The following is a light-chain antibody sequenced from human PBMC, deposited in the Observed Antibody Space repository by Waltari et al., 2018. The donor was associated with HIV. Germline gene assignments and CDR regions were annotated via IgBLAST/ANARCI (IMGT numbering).Light chain of an antibody. CDR3: CSYAGSPYV. Sequence: HSALTQPASVSGSPGQSITISCTGTSSAVGNSYLAPRYQQHPGKAPKLIIYEVTKRPSGISNRFSGSKSGNTASLTISGLQAEDEADYYCCSYAGSPYVLGSGTKVTVL. J-gene: IGLJ1*01. CDR2: EVT. V-gene: IGLV2-23*02. CDR1: SSAVGNSYL.